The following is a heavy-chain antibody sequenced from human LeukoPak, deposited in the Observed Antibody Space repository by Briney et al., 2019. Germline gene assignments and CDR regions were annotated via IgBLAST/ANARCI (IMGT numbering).Heavy chain of an antibody. Sequence: QSSETLSLTCTVSGASITGHYWTWIRQPPGKGLEWIGHVFHSGSTNYNPSLKSRLTMSVDTSKNQFSLKLSSVTAADTAVYYCARDSGYYDSSGYYYVGNWFDPWGQGTLVTVSS. D-gene: IGHD3-22*01. CDR3: ARDSGYYDSSGYYYVGNWFDP. V-gene: IGHV4-59*11. J-gene: IGHJ5*02. CDR1: GASITGHY. CDR2: VFHSGST.